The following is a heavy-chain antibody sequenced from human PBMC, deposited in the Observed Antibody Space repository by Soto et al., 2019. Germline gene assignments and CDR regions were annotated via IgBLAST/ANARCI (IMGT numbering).Heavy chain of an antibody. Sequence: PXETLSLTCLVSGVSVSSYTWSWVRQPSNKGLEWIGRVFSSVSATYSPSLKSRVRISMDTPENRISLKLDSVTAADAGVYYCTRDGMTTGDTWGPGTLVTVSS. V-gene: IGHV4-4*07. D-gene: IGHD2-21*02. CDR1: GVSVSSYT. CDR3: TRDGMTTGDT. CDR2: VFSSVSA. J-gene: IGHJ4*02.